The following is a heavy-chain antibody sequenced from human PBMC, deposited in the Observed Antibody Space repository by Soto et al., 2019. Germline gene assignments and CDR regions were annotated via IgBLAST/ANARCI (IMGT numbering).Heavy chain of an antibody. CDR2: IYNSGGS. D-gene: IGHD4-17*01. J-gene: IGHJ4*02. CDR1: GASVSSGDYY. CDR3: VGTGTTDDY. Sequence: SETLSLTCTVSGASVSSGDYYWSCIRQPPGKGLEWIVYIYNSGGSYYNPSLKGRLTISIDTSENQFSLRLNSVTAADTAIYYCVGTGTTDDYWGRGTLVTVSS. V-gene: IGHV4-30-4*01.